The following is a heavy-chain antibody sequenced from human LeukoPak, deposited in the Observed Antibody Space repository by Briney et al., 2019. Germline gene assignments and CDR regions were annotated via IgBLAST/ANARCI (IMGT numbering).Heavy chain of an antibody. CDR2: IYYSGST. J-gene: IGHJ5*02. D-gene: IGHD6-19*01. CDR1: GGSITSFY. CDR3: ARVEGSGWSPRAFDP. Sequence: SETLSLTCTVSGGSITSFYWTWIRQPPGKGLEWIGSIYYSGSTNYNPSLKSRVTISVDTSKNQFSLNLSSVTAADTAVYYCARVEGSGWSPRAFDPWGQGTLVTVSS. V-gene: IGHV4-39*01.